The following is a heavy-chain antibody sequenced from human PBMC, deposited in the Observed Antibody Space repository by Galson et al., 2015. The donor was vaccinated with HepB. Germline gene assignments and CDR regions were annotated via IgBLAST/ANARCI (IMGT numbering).Heavy chain of an antibody. J-gene: IGHJ4*02. CDR1: GFTFSNAW. Sequence: SLRLSCAASGFTFSNAWMSWVRQAPGKGLEWVGRIKSETDGGTTDYAAPVKGRFTISRDDSKNTLYLQMNSLKTEDTAVYYCTTGPLPPMTTVRRTLDYWGQGTLVTVSS. D-gene: IGHD4-17*01. CDR2: IKSETDGGTT. CDR3: TTGPLPPMTTVRRTLDY. V-gene: IGHV3-15*01.